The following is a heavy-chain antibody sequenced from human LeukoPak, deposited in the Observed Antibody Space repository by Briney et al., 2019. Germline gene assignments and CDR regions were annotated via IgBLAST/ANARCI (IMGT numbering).Heavy chain of an antibody. CDR3: ARPFDFDY. CDR1: GFTFSTYW. CDR2: INQDGSVK. V-gene: IGHV3-7*01. Sequence: GGSLRLSCAASGFTFSTYWMSWVRQAPGKGLEWVANINQDGSVKYYMDSVKGRFTISRDNAKNSLYLQMNSLRVEDTAVYYCARPFDFDYWGQGTLVTVSS. J-gene: IGHJ4*02.